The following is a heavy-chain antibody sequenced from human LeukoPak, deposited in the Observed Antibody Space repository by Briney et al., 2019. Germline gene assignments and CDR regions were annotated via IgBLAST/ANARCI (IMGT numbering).Heavy chain of an antibody. Sequence: SETLSLTCTVSGGSISSYYWSWIRQPAGKGLEWIGRIYTSGSTNYNPSLKSRVTMSVDTSKNQFSLKLSSVTAADTAVYYCARESIAARPGWFDPWGQGTLVTVSS. V-gene: IGHV4-4*07. D-gene: IGHD6-6*01. CDR2: IYTSGST. J-gene: IGHJ5*02. CDR1: GGSISSYY. CDR3: ARESIAARPGWFDP.